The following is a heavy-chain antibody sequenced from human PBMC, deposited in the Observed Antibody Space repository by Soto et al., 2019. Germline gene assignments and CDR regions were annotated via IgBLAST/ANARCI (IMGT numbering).Heavy chain of an antibody. V-gene: IGHV1-8*02. J-gene: IGHJ3*02. CDR3: ARTNKLDYGDPYDAFDI. CDR1: GYTFTSYG. D-gene: IGHD4-17*01. Sequence: ASVKVSCKASGYTFTSYGISWVRQSPGQGLEWMGWMNPNSGNTGYAQKFQGRVTMTRNTSISTAYMELSSLRSEDTAVYYCARTNKLDYGDPYDAFDIWGQGTMVTVSS. CDR2: MNPNSGNT.